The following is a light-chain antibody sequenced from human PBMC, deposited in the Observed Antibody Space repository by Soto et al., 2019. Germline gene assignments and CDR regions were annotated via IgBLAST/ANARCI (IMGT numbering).Light chain of an antibody. CDR2: AAS. Sequence: DIQMTQSPSSVSASVGDRVTITCRASQDISSWVAWYQQKPGKAPKLLISAASSLQSGVPRRFSGGGSGTDFTLIISSLQPEDFATYFCQQGDSFPFTFGGGTKVEIK. CDR1: QDISSW. V-gene: IGKV1-12*01. CDR3: QQGDSFPFT. J-gene: IGKJ4*01.